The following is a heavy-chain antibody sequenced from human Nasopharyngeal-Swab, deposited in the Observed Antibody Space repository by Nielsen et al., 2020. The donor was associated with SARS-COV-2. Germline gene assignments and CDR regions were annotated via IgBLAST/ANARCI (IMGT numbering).Heavy chain of an antibody. J-gene: IGHJ5*02. D-gene: IGHD3-10*01. Sequence: WSAQCPGSGLEWIGEINHSGSTNYNPSLKSRVTISVDTSKNQFSLKLSSVTAADTAVYYCARDGGGSGSYYNWFDPWGQGTLVTVSS. V-gene: IGHV4-34*01. CDR3: ARDGGGSGSYYNWFDP. CDR2: INHSGST.